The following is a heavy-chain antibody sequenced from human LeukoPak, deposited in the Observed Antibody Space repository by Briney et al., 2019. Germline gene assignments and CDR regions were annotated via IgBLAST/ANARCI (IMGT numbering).Heavy chain of an antibody. CDR3: ARDLGITGTTLGDDVFDL. J-gene: IGHJ3*01. Sequence: SVKVSCKAAGGTFSRYTISWVRQAPGQGPEWMGMIIPRFGVTNNAQQFQGIVIITADKSTSTAYMELSSLRSEDTAIYYCARDLGITGTTLGDDVFDLWGQGTMVTISS. V-gene: IGHV1-69*04. D-gene: IGHD1-20*01. CDR1: GGTFSRYT. CDR2: IIPRFGVT.